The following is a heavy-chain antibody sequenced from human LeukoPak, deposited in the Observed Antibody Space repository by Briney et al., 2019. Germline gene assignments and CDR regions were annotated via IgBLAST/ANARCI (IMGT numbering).Heavy chain of an antibody. J-gene: IGHJ5*02. V-gene: IGHV1-46*01. CDR1: GYTFTSYY. CDR2: INPSGGST. Sequence: ASVKLSCKASGYTFTSYYMHWVRHGPGQGLGWMGIINPSGGSTSYAQKFQGRVTMTRDMSRSTVYMELSSLRSEDTAVYYCARDRERYRSSSGVPTWFDPWGQGTLVTVSS. D-gene: IGHD6-6*01. CDR3: ARDRERYRSSSGVPTWFDP.